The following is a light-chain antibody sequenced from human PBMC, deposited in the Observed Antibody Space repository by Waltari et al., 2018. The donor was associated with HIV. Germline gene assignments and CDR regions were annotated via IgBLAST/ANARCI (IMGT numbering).Light chain of an antibody. CDR2: QDN. CDR1: ELGGKY. Sequence: SYEVTQPPSVAVSPGQTARLTCSGYELGGKYTCWYQQKPGQSPLLVISQDNKRPSGIPERFSGSSSGHTATLTISGTLPMDEADYYCQAWGSTTSGVFGRGTKLTVL. V-gene: IGLV3-1*01. CDR3: QAWGSTTSGV. J-gene: IGLJ2*01.